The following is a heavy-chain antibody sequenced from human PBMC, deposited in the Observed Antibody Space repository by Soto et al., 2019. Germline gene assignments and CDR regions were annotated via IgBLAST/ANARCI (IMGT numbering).Heavy chain of an antibody. Sequence: EVQLLESGGGLVQPGGSLRLSCAASGFTFSSYAMSWVRQAPGKGLEWVLAISGSGGSTYYADSVKGRFTISRDNSKNTLYLQMNSLRAEDTAVYYCAKSDLKSLPGSYYYYYGMDVWGQGTTVTVSS. CDR1: GFTFSSYA. CDR3: AKSDLKSLPGSYYYYYGMDV. CDR2: ISGSGGST. J-gene: IGHJ6*02. D-gene: IGHD3-10*01. V-gene: IGHV3-23*01.